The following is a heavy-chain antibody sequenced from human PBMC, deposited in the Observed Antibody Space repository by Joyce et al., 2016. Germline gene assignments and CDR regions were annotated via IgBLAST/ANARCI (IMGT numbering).Heavy chain of an antibody. CDR3: ARGPYCAAYCQTHGPFYFDR. D-gene: IGHD2-21*01. J-gene: IGHJ4*02. CDR2: LNRDGTTT. V-gene: IGHV3-74*03. CDR1: GFAFGNYW. Sequence: EARLVQSGGGFFQPGESLRLSCEASGFAFGNYWMYWVRQVPGKAPEGLSRLNRDGTTTENSDCVEGQFTISRDNDKNTLYLDMNSLRVDDTAVFFCARGPYCAAYCQTHGPFYFDRWGQGTQVTVS.